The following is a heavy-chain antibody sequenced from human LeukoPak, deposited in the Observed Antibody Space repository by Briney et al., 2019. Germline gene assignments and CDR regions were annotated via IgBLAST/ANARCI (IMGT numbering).Heavy chain of an antibody. CDR1: GGSISSYY. D-gene: IGHD3-22*01. CDR3: ARVGRPYYYDSSGTDASDY. Sequence: SETLSLTCTVSGGSISSYYWSWIRQPPGKGLEWIGYIYYSGSTNYNPSLKSRVTISVDTSKNQFSLKLSSVTAADTAVYYCARVGRPYYYDSSGTDASDYWGQGTLVTVSS. V-gene: IGHV4-59*01. CDR2: IYYSGST. J-gene: IGHJ4*02.